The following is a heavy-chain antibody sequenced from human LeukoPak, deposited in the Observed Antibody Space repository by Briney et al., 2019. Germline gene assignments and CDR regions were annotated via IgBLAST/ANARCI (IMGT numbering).Heavy chain of an antibody. CDR2: ITDNGDST. CDR3: AKDRRITAF. Sequence: PGGSLRLSCAASGFTFSSYAMTWVRQAPGKGLEWVSGITDNGDSTYYADSVKGRFTISRDNSKNTVYLQMNSLTAEDTALYYCAKDRRITAFGGQGTLVTVSS. CDR1: GFTFSSYA. D-gene: IGHD3-16*01. J-gene: IGHJ4*02. V-gene: IGHV3-23*01.